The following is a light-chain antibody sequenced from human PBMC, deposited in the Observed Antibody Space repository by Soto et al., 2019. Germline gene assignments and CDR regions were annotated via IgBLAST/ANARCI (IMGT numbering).Light chain of an antibody. CDR1: SSVVGSYNL. V-gene: IGLV2-23*02. J-gene: IGLJ1*01. CDR2: EVS. Sequence: QSVLTQPASVSGSPGQSITISCTGTSSVVGSYNLVSWYQQHPGKAPKLMIYEVSKRPSGVSNRFSGSKSGNTASLTISGLQAEDEADYYCCSSAGSSTYVFGIGTKVTVL. CDR3: CSSAGSSTYV.